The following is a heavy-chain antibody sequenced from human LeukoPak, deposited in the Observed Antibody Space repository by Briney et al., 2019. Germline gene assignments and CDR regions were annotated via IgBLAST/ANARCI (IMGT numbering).Heavy chain of an antibody. CDR3: ARDYGKISPGTVETDY. Sequence: ASVKVSCKASGYTFTGYYMHWVRQAPGQGLEWMGRINPNSGGTNYAQKFQGRVTMTWDTSISTAYMELSRLRSDDTAVYYCARDYGKISPGTVETDYWGQGTLVTVSS. D-gene: IGHD1-14*01. CDR2: INPNSGGT. J-gene: IGHJ4*02. CDR1: GYTFTGYY. V-gene: IGHV1-2*06.